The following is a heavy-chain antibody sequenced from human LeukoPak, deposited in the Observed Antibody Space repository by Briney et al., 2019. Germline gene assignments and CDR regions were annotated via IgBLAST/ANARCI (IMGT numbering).Heavy chain of an antibody. D-gene: IGHD6-19*01. CDR1: GGSISSSSYH. J-gene: IGHJ6*02. V-gene: IGHV4-39*01. Sequence: SETLSLTCTVSGGSISSSSYHWGWIRQPPGKGLEWIGSTYYSGSTYYNPSLKSRVTISVDTSKNQFSLKLSSVTAADTAVYYCARHPLYSYSSGWYYGMDVWGQGTTVTVSS. CDR3: ARHPLYSYSSGWYYGMDV. CDR2: TYYSGST.